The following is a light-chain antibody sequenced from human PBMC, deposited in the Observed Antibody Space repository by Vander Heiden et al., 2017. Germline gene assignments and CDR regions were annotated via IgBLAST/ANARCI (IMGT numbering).Light chain of an antibody. V-gene: IGLV3-25*03. CDR1: AFPKQY. J-gene: IGLJ3*02. Sequence: SYELTQPPSVSVSPGQTARITCCDDAFPKQYAYWYQQKPGQAPVLVIYKDRERPSGIPERFSGSSSGTTVTLTIRGGQAEDEADYYCQSADSSGTWVFGGGTKLTVL. CDR3: QSADSSGTWV. CDR2: KDR.